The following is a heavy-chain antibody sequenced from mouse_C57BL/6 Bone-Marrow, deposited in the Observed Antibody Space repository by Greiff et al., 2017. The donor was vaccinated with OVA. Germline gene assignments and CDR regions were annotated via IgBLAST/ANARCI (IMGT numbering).Heavy chain of an antibody. J-gene: IGHJ1*03. V-gene: IGHV5-6*02. D-gene: IGHD1-1*02. CDR2: ISSGGSYT. CDR1: GFTFSSYG. CDR3: ARHGPLWHYWYFDV. Sequence: EVRLVESGGDLVKPGGSLKLSCAASGFTFSSYGMSWVRQTPDKRLEWFATISSGGSYTYYPASVKGRCTSPRDNAKNTLNVQMSSVTAEDTAMYYGARHGPLWHYWYFDVWGTGTTVTVSS.